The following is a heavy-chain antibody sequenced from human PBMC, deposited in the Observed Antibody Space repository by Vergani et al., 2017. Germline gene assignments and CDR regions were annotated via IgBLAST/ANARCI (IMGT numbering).Heavy chain of an antibody. D-gene: IGHD3-22*01. Sequence: QVQLVQSGAEVGKPGASVKISCKASGYTFTAYYIHWVRQAPEQGLEWVGVISPDGFSTFYAQKFQGRVTITRDTSTSTVYMELSSLRSEDTAVYYCTRGWYYDSIAYWAYWGQGTLVTVSS. CDR2: ISPDGFST. CDR1: GYTFTAYY. J-gene: IGHJ4*02. V-gene: IGHV1-46*03. CDR3: TRGWYYDSIAYWAY.